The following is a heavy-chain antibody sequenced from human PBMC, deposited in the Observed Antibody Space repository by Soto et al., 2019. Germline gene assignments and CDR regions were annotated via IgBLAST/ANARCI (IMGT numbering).Heavy chain of an antibody. CDR1: GYSFTSYW. Sequence: SLKISCKGSGYSFTSYWVSWVRQMPGKGLEWMGRIDPSDSYTNYSPSFQGHVTISADKSISTAYLQWSSLTASDTAMYYCARHLXRKTAVAEYYYYYGMDVWGQGTTVTFSS. CDR2: IDPSDSYT. V-gene: IGHV5-10-1*01. CDR3: ARHLXRKTAVAEYYYYYGMDV. D-gene: IGHD6-19*01. J-gene: IGHJ6*02.